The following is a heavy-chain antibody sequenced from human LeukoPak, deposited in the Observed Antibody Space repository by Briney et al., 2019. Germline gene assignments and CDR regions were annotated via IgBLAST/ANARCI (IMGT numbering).Heavy chain of an antibody. J-gene: IGHJ4*02. V-gene: IGHV3-23*01. CDR3: AKDSEVYCSGGSCYSDY. CDR2: ISGSGGST. D-gene: IGHD2-15*01. CDR1: GFTFSSYA. Sequence: GGSLRLSCAASGFTFSSYAMSWVRQAPGKGLEWVSAISGSGGSTYYADSVKGRFTISRDNSKNTLYLQMNSLRAEDTAVYYCAKDSEVYCSGGSCYSDYWGQGTLVTVSS.